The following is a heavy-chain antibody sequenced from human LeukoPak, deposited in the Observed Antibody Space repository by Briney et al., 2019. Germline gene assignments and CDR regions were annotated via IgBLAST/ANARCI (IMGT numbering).Heavy chain of an antibody. Sequence: ASVKVSCKASGYTFTSYGTSWVRQAPGQGLEWMGWMNPNSGNTGYAQKFQGRVTMTRNTSISTAYMELSSLRSEDTAVYYCAREYCSGGSCYPGSFDYWGQGTLVTVSS. V-gene: IGHV1-8*02. J-gene: IGHJ4*02. CDR2: MNPNSGNT. CDR3: AREYCSGGSCYPGSFDY. D-gene: IGHD2-15*01. CDR1: GYTFTSYG.